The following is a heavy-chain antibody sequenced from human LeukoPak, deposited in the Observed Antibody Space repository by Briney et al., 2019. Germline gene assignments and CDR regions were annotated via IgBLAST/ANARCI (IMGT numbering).Heavy chain of an antibody. D-gene: IGHD3-22*01. J-gene: IGHJ4*02. CDR3: ASREDYYDTGYYFDY. Sequence: PSETLSLTCTVSGGSISSSSYYWGWIRQLPGKGLEWIGSIYYSGSTYYNPSLKSRVTISVDTSENQFSLKLSSVTAADTAVYYCASREDYYDTGYYFDYWGQGTLVTVSS. V-gene: IGHV4-39*01. CDR1: GGSISSSSYY. CDR2: IYYSGST.